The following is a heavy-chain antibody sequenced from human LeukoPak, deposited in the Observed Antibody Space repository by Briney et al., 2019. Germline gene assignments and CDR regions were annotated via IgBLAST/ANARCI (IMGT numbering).Heavy chain of an antibody. J-gene: IGHJ5*02. CDR1: GFTFGSYS. CDR3: ARAPLVTMIAFDP. Sequence: GGSLRLSCAASGFTFGSYSMNWVRQAPGKGLEWVSSISSSSSYIYYADSVKGRFTISRDNAKNSLYLQMNSLRAEDTAVYYCARAPLVTMIAFDPWGQGTLVTVSS. D-gene: IGHD3-22*01. V-gene: IGHV3-21*01. CDR2: ISSSSSYI.